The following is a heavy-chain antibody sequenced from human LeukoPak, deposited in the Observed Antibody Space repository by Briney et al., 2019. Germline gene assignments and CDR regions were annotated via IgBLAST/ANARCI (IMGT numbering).Heavy chain of an antibody. CDR3: ARLYSSSWYGYLDV. Sequence: SETLSLTCTVSGGSISSYYWSWIRQPPGKGLEWIGYIYYSGTTNYNPSLRSRVTISVDTSKNQFSLRLSSVTAADTAVYYCARLYSSSWYGYLDVWGQGTTVTVSS. J-gene: IGHJ6*02. V-gene: IGHV4-59*08. D-gene: IGHD6-13*01. CDR1: GGSISSYY. CDR2: IYYSGTT.